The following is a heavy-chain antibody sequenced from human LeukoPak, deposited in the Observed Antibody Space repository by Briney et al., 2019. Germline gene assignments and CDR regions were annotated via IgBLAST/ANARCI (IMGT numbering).Heavy chain of an antibody. CDR1: GFTFSSYA. CDR3: ARVCDFWSGYYSPSWFDP. Sequence: GGSLRLSCAASGFTFSSYAMSWVRQAPGKGLEWVSAISGSGGSTYYADSVKGRFTISRDNSKNTLYLQMNSLRAEDTAVYYCARVCDFWSGYYSPSWFDPWGQGTLVTVSS. V-gene: IGHV3-23*01. D-gene: IGHD3-3*01. CDR2: ISGSGGST. J-gene: IGHJ5*02.